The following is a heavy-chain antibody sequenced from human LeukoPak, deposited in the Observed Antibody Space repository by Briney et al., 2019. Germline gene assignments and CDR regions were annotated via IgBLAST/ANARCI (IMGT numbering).Heavy chain of an antibody. CDR3: AKGLDSSGSHYDY. J-gene: IGHJ4*02. CDR2: ISGSGGST. Sequence: GGSLRLSCAASGFTVSSNYMSWVRQAPGKGLEWVSAISGSGGSTYYADSVKGRFTISRDNSKNTLYLQMNSLRAEDTAVYYCAKGLDSSGSHYDYWGQGTLVTVSS. V-gene: IGHV3-23*01. CDR1: GFTVSSNY. D-gene: IGHD3-22*01.